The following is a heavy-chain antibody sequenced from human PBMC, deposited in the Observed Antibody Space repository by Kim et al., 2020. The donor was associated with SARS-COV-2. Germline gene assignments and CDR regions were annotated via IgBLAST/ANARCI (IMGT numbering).Heavy chain of an antibody. J-gene: IGHJ6*02. D-gene: IGHD6-13*01. CDR2: ISGSGGST. CDR1: GFTFSSYA. CDR3: AKGLMAAAGTGGSDYYYGMDV. Sequence: GGSLRLSCAASGFTFSSYAMSWVRQAPGKGLEWVSAISGSGGSTYYADSVKGRFTISRDNSKNTLYLQMNSLRAEDTAVYYCAKGLMAAAGTGGSDYYYGMDVWGQGTTVTVSS. V-gene: IGHV3-23*01.